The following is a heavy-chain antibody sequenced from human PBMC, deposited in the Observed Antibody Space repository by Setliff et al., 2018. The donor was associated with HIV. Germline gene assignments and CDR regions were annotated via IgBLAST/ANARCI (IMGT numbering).Heavy chain of an antibody. Sequence: SGPTLVNPTETLTLTCTFSGVSLTTVAVGVGWLRQPPGKAPEWLAVIYSNDVIRYGPSLKTRLTITQDTSKRQVVLTVTNMDPLDKELSFRENWF. CDR2: IYSNDVI. J-gene: IGHJ5*01. CDR1: GVSLTTVAVG. D-gene: IGHD3-10*01. CDR3: ENWF. V-gene: IGHV2-5*01.